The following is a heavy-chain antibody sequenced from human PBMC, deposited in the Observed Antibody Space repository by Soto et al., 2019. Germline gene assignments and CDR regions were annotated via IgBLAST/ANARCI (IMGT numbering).Heavy chain of an antibody. CDR2: ISTSGTT. CDR1: GASISSYF. Sequence: SETRSLTCTVSGASISSYFWTWIRQPAVKRLDWIGRISTSGTTNYNPSLKSRVTMSVDTSKNHFSLNLSSVTAADTAVYYCAREAGPDRWFDPWGQGTLVTVSS. J-gene: IGHJ5*02. D-gene: IGHD6-19*01. CDR3: AREAGPDRWFDP. V-gene: IGHV4-4*07.